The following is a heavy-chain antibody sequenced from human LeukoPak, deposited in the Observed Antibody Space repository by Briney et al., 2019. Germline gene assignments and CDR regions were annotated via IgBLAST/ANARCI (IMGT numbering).Heavy chain of an antibody. CDR1: GFTFSSYA. D-gene: IGHD5-12*01. CDR3: AKDLDIVATITGN. CDR2: VSGSCGST. J-gene: IGHJ4*02. Sequence: GGSLRLSCAASGFTFSSYAMSWVRQAPGKGPEWVSGVSGSCGSTYYADSVKGRFTISRDNSKNTLYLQMNSLRAEDTAVYYCAKDLDIVATITGNWGQGTLVTVSS. V-gene: IGHV3-23*01.